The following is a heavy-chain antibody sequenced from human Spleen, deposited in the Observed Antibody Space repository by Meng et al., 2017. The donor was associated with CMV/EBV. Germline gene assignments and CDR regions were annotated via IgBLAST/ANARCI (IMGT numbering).Heavy chain of an antibody. V-gene: IGHV3-30*04. CDR1: GFTFSSYA. J-gene: IGHJ4*02. Sequence: GGSLRLSCAASGFTFSSYAISWVRQAPGKGLEWVAVISYDGSNKYYADSVKGRFTISRDNSKNTLYLQMNSLKTEDTAAYYCARDPRGWSPNYFDYWGQGTLVTVSS. CDR3: ARDPRGWSPNYFDY. D-gene: IGHD6-19*01. CDR2: ISYDGSNK.